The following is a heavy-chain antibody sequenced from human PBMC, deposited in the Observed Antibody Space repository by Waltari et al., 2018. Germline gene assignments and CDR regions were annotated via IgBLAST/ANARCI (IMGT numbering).Heavy chain of an antibody. Sequence: QVQLVQSGAEVKKPGASVKVSCTASGSTFTGIYMHWVRQAHGQGLEWRGRCNPNSGGTNYAQKFQGRVTMTRETSISTAYMELSRLRSDDTAVYYCAREGRAAAATSIDYWGQGTLVTVSS. CDR3: AREGRAAAATSIDY. CDR1: GSTFTGIY. V-gene: IGHV1-2*06. CDR2: CNPNSGGT. D-gene: IGHD6-13*01. J-gene: IGHJ4*02.